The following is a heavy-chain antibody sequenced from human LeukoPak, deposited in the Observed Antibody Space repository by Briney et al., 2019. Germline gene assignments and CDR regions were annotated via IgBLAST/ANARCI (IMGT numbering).Heavy chain of an antibody. V-gene: IGHV3-48*01. CDR2: ITSSSTTI. D-gene: IGHD3-10*02. CDR1: GFTFSSYS. CDR3: AELGITMIGGV. J-gene: IGHJ6*04. Sequence: GGSLRLSCAASGFTFSSYSMNWVRQAPGKGLEWVSYITSSSTTIYYADSVKGRFTISRDNAKHSLYLQRNSLRAEDTAVYYCAELGITMIGGVWGKGTTVTISS.